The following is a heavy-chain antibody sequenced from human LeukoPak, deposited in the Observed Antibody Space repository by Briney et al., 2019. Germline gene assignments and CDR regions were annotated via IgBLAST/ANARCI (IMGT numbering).Heavy chain of an antibody. J-gene: IGHJ4*02. V-gene: IGHV1-46*01. CDR3: ASRRGITIFGVVTLFDY. D-gene: IGHD3-3*01. Sequence: ASVKVSCKASGYTFTSYYMHWVRQAPGQGLEWMGIINPSGGSTSYAQKFQGRVTMTRDTSTSTVYMELSSLRSDDTAVYYCASRRGITIFGVVTLFDYWGQGTLVTVSS. CDR2: INPSGGST. CDR1: GYTFTSYY.